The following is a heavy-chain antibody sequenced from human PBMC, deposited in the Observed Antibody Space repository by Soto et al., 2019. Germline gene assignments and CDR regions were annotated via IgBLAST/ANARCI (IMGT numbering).Heavy chain of an antibody. CDR1: GGSISSYY. Sequence: PSETLSLTCTVSGGSISSYYWSWIRQPPGKGLEWIGYIYYSGSTNYNPSLKSRVTISVDTSKNQFSLKLSSVTAADTAVYYCASLGYCSGGSCHDAFDIWGQGTMVTVSS. V-gene: IGHV4-59*01. J-gene: IGHJ3*02. CDR2: IYYSGST. CDR3: ASLGYCSGGSCHDAFDI. D-gene: IGHD2-15*01.